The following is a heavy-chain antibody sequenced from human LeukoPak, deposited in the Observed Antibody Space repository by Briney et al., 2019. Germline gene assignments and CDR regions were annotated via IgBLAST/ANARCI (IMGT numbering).Heavy chain of an antibody. CDR3: ARGDIVVVPAADYYYYYYMDV. Sequence: PGGSLRLSCAASGFTFSSYTMNWVRQAPGKGLEWVSCISSSSSHIYYADSVKGRFTISRDNAKNSLYLQMNSLRAEDTAVYYCARGDIVVVPAADYYYYYYMDVWGKGTTVTISS. CDR2: ISSSSSHI. V-gene: IGHV3-21*01. D-gene: IGHD2-2*01. J-gene: IGHJ6*03. CDR1: GFTFSSYT.